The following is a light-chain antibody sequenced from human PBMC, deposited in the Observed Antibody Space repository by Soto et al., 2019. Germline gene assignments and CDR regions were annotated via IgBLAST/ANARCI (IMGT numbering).Light chain of an antibody. CDR1: SSNLGAGYD. Sequence: QAVVTQPPSVSGAPGQRVTISCTGNSSNLGAGYDVHWYQQLPGAAPKLMIFEVNKRPSGVSNRFSGSKSGNTASLTISGLKVEDEADYYCCSSGGSPTYVFGTGTKLTVL. CDR2: EVN. J-gene: IGLJ1*01. CDR3: CSSGGSPTYV. V-gene: IGLV1-40*01.